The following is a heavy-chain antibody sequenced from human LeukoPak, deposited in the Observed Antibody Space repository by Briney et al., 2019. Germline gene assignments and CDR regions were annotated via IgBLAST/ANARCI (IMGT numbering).Heavy chain of an antibody. D-gene: IGHD3-3*01. Sequence: PGESLRLSCIASGFTFSNSWMTWVRQSPGKGLEWVANIQQGGSERYYVDSEKGRFTISRDNAKNSLYLHIDNLRPEDTAVYYGATESYYHSDYWGQGTLVSVSS. CDR3: ATESYYHSDY. J-gene: IGHJ4*02. CDR2: IQQGGSER. V-gene: IGHV3-7*01. CDR1: GFTFSNSW.